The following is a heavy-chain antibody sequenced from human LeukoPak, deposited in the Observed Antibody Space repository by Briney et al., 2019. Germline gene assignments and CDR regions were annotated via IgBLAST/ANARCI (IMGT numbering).Heavy chain of an antibody. CDR1: GYTFTSYG. D-gene: IGHD3-22*01. CDR2: ISAYNGNT. J-gene: IGHJ4*02. CDR3: ARDGVENYYDSSGYWYY. Sequence: ASVKVSCKASGYTFTSYGISWVRQAPGQRLEWMVWISAYNGNTNYAQKLQGRVTMTTDTSTSTAYMELRSLRSDDTAVYYCARDGVENYYDSSGYWYYWGQGTLVTVSS. V-gene: IGHV1-18*01.